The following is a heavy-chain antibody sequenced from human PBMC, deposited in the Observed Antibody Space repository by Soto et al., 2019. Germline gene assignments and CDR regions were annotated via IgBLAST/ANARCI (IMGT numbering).Heavy chain of an antibody. J-gene: IGHJ4*02. D-gene: IGHD1-7*01. CDR3: ASRDPGTSVDY. Sequence: SETLSLTCAVSGGSFTSNNWCTCVRQPPGQGLEWIGEIYRTGSTNYNPSLKSRVTISLDKSENQFSLKVTTLTAADTAVYYCASRDPGTSVDYWGQGTLVTVSS. CDR1: GGSFTSNNW. V-gene: IGHV4-4*02. CDR2: IYRTGST.